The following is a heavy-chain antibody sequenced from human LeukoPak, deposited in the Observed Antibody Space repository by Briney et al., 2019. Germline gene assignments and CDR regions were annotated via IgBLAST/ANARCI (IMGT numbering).Heavy chain of an antibody. V-gene: IGHV1-69*13. CDR2: IIPIFGTA. CDR3: ARRLGAAGTTLHY. D-gene: IGHD6-13*01. CDR1: GGTFSSYA. Sequence: SVKVSCKASGGTFSSYAISWVRQAPGQGLEWMGGIIPIFGTANYAQKFQGRVTITADESTSTAYMELSSLTSEDSAVCYCARRLGAAGTTLHYWGQGTLVTVSS. J-gene: IGHJ4*02.